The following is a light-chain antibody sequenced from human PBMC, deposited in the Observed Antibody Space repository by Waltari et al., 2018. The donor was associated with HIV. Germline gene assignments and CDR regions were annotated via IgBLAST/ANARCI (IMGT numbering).Light chain of an antibody. CDR2: WAS. V-gene: IGKV4-1*01. CDR3: QKYYSRPRP. Sequence: DIVMTQSPDPLAVPLGERPTITCKSSQRVLADSTSKNDLAWYQQKPGPPPMILSFWASTPESGVPYRFSGSGSGTNFAHTISSLQAEDVALFYGQKYYSRPRPFGQGTKVEI. J-gene: IGKJ1*01. CDR1: QRVLADSTSKND.